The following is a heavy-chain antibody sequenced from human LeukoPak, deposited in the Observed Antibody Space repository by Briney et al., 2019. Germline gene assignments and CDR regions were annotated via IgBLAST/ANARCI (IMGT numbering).Heavy chain of an antibody. V-gene: IGHV4-34*01. CDR3: ARGPYSHGYEGPFDY. J-gene: IGHJ4*02. Sequence: PSETLSLTCAVYGGSFSGYYWSWIRQPPGKGLEWIGEINHSGSTNYNPSLKSRVTISVDTSKNQFSLKLSSVTAADTAVYYCARGPYSHGYEGPFDYWGQGTLVTVSS. D-gene: IGHD5-18*01. CDR1: GGSFSGYY. CDR2: INHSGST.